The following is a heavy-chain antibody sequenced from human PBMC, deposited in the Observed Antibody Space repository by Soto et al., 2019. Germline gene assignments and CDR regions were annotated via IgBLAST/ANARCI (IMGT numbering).Heavy chain of an antibody. CDR3: ATLPPRIVVVVLPIST. D-gene: IGHD2-15*01. CDR1: GSSISSINW. CDR2: IYHTGST. J-gene: IGHJ4*02. Sequence: QVQLQESGPRLVKPSGTLSLTCAVSGSSISSINWWTWVRQPPGKGLERIGEIYHTGSTKYNPSLSSRVTLSLEKSNNHCSLHLSSAAAADTAVYSCATLPPRIVVVVLPISTWGQGTMVTVSS. V-gene: IGHV4-4*02.